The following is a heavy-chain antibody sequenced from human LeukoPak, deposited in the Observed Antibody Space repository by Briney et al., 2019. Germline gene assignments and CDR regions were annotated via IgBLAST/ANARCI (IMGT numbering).Heavy chain of an antibody. V-gene: IGHV3-11*04. J-gene: IGHJ3*02. CDR3: ARDFCRSSGCHAFDI. CDR1: GFTFSNYA. Sequence: PGGSLRLSCAASGFTFSNYAMSWVRQAPGKGLEWVSYISSSGSTIYYADSVKGRFTISRDNAKNSLYLQMNSLRAEDTAVYYCARDFCRSSGCHAFDIWGQGTMVTVSS. D-gene: IGHD3-22*01. CDR2: ISSSGSTI.